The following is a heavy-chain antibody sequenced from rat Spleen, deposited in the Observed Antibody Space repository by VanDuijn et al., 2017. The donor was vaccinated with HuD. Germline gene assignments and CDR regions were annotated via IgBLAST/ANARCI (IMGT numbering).Heavy chain of an antibody. CDR1: GFTFSDYY. D-gene: IGHD1-4*01. CDR3: TRPNYPGFNYFDY. Sequence: EVQLVESGGGLVQPGRSLKLSCAASGFTFSDYYMVWVRQAPTKGLEWVATISYDGSNTYYRDSVKGRFTVSRDNAKSTLYLQMDSLRSEDTATYYCTRPNYPGFNYFDYWGQGVMVTVSS. J-gene: IGHJ2*01. CDR2: ISYDGSNT. V-gene: IGHV5-29*01.